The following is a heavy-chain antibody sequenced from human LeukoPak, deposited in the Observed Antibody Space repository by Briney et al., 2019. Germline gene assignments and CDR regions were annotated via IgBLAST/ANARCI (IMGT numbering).Heavy chain of an antibody. CDR3: TTRQWLVEQDY. V-gene: IGHV3-15*01. CDR1: GFTFSNAW. CDR2: IKSKTDGGTT. J-gene: IGHJ4*02. D-gene: IGHD6-19*01. Sequence: GGSLSLACAASGFTFSNAWMSWVRQAPGKGLEWVGRIKSKTDGGTTDYAAPVKGRFTISRDDSKNTLYLQMNSLKTEDTAVYYCTTRQWLVEQDYWGQGTLVTVSS.